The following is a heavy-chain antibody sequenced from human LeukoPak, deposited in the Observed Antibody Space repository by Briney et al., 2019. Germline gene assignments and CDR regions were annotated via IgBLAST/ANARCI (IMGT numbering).Heavy chain of an antibody. Sequence: ASVKVSCKASGFTFTGHYMHWVRQAPGQGLEWMGYINPNSGATKCAQKFQGRVTMTRDTSISTAYMELSSLRSDDTAVYYCARVYDILTGTIDYWGQGTLVTVSS. D-gene: IGHD3-9*01. V-gene: IGHV1-2*02. CDR3: ARVYDILTGTIDY. CDR2: INPNSGAT. CDR1: GFTFTGHY. J-gene: IGHJ4*02.